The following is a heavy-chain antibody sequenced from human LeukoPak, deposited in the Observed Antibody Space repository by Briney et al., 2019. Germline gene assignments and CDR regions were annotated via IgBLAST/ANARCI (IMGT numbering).Heavy chain of an antibody. J-gene: IGHJ5*02. CDR1: GFTFSSYA. D-gene: IGHD5-12*01. V-gene: IGHV3-23*01. CDR3: AKGDSGYDWYWFDP. CDR2: TSGSGGGT. Sequence: GGSLRLSCAASGFTFSSYAMSWVRQAPGKGLEGVSATSGSGGGTYYADSVKGRFTISRDNAKNTLYLQMNSLRAEDTAVYYCAKGDSGYDWYWFDPWGQGTLVTVSS.